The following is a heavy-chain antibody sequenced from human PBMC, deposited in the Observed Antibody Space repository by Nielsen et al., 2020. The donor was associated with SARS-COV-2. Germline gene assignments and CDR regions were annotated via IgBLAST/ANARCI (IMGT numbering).Heavy chain of an antibody. D-gene: IGHD6-19*01. Sequence: PGKGLEWIGEINHSGSTNYIPSLKSRVTISVDTPKKQLSLELRSVTAADTAVYYCARGMTSSGWRNWFDPWGLGTLVIVSS. J-gene: IGHJ5*02. V-gene: IGHV4-34*01. CDR2: INHSGST. CDR3: ARGMTSSGWRNWFDP.